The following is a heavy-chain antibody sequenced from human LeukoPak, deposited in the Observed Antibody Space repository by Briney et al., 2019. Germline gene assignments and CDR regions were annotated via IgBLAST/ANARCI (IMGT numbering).Heavy chain of an antibody. CDR1: GGSISSYY. V-gene: IGHV4-4*07. CDR3: ARAMHSGYVSLYGMDV. CDR2: IYTSGST. D-gene: IGHD5-12*01. J-gene: IGHJ6*02. Sequence: KPSQTLSLTCTVSGGSISSYYWSWIRQPAGKGLEWIGRIYTSGSTNYNPSLKSRVTMSVDTSKNQFSLKLSSVTAADTAVYYCARAMHSGYVSLYGMDVWGQGTTVTVSS.